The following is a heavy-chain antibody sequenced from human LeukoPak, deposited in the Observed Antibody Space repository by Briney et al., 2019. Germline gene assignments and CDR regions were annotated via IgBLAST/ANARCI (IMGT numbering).Heavy chain of an antibody. CDR2: IYTSGST. CDR3: ARDQGIAVAGDWYFDL. CDR1: GGSISSYY. D-gene: IGHD6-19*01. J-gene: IGHJ2*01. V-gene: IGHV4-4*07. Sequence: SETLSLTCTVSGGSISSYYWSWIRQPAGKGLEWIRRIYTSGSTNYNPSLKSRVTMSVDTSKNQFSLKLSSVTAADTAVYYCARDQGIAVAGDWYFDLWGRGTLVTVSS.